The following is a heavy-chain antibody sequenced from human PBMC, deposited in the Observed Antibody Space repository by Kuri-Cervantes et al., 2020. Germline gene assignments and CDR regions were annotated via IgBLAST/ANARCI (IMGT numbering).Heavy chain of an antibody. V-gene: IGHV3-33*01. Sequence: GESLKISCAASGFSFSTNGMHWVRQAPGKGLEWVAVVWYDGSNKYYADFVKGRFTISRVNSKNTLYLQMNSLRVEDTAVYYCARDREYYYYGMDVWGQGTPVTVSS. CDR3: ARDREYYYYGMDV. CDR2: VWYDGSNK. J-gene: IGHJ6*02. D-gene: IGHD2/OR15-2a*01. CDR1: GFSFSTNG.